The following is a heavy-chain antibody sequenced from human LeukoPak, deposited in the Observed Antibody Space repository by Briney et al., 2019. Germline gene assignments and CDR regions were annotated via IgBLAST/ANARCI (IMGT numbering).Heavy chain of an antibody. CDR2: IKQDGSEQ. CDR1: GFTFSSYW. Sequence: GSLRLSCAASGFTFSSYWMTWVRQAPGKGLEWVANIKQDGSEQYYVGSVKGRFTISRDNAKNSLYLQMNSLRAEDTAVYYCARGRKYTSGYRVTELGSGYSDYWGQGTLVTVSS. D-gene: IGHD5-18*01. CDR3: ARGRKYTSGYRVTELGSGYSDY. V-gene: IGHV3-7*01. J-gene: IGHJ4*02.